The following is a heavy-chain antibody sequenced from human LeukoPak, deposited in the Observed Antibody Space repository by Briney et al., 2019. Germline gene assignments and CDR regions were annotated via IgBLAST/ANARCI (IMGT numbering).Heavy chain of an antibody. CDR1: GGSISSGGYY. CDR3: ARARWEGAVGNDY. D-gene: IGHD1-26*01. Sequence: NTSETLSLTCAVYGGSISSGGYYWSWIRQHPGKGLEWIGYIYYSGSTYYNPSLKSRVTISVDTSKNQFSLKLSSVTAADTAVYYCARARWEGAVGNDYWGQGTLVTVSS. J-gene: IGHJ4*02. V-gene: IGHV4-31*11. CDR2: IYYSGST.